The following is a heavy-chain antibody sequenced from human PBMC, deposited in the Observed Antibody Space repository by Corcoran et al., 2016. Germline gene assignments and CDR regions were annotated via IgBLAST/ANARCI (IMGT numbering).Heavy chain of an antibody. D-gene: IGHD3-22*01. CDR3: AKVGYYYDSSGYPPGPAFDI. CDR1: GFTFSSYG. Sequence: QVQLVESGGGVVQPGRSLRLSCAASGFTFSSYGMHWVRQAPGKGLEWVAVISYDGSNKYYADSVKGRFTISRDNSKNTLYLQRNSLRAEDTAVYYCAKVGYYYDSSGYPPGPAFDIWGQGTMVTVSS. V-gene: IGHV3-30*18. J-gene: IGHJ3*02. CDR2: ISYDGSNK.